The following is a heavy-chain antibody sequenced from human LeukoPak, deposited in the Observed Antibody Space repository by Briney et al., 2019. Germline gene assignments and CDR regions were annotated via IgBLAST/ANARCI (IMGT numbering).Heavy chain of an antibody. CDR1: GGSISTSNYY. V-gene: IGHV4-39*07. J-gene: IGHJ4*02. CDR2: IFYSGST. Sequence: PSETLSLTCTVSGGSISTSNYYWGWIRQPPGKGLEWIGNIFYSGSTYYSPSLRSRVTISLDTSRNQFSLKLNSVTAADTAVYYCARTSSSGLVGGYYFDYWGQGTLVTVSS. CDR3: ARTSSSGLVGGYYFDY. D-gene: IGHD6-19*01.